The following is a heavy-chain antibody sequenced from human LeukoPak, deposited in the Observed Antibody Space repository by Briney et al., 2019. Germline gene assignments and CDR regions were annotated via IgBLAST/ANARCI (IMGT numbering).Heavy chain of an antibody. CDR3: ARDFFGWSSLGH. D-gene: IGHD6-19*01. CDR2: VQPDGSAK. Sequence: GGSLRLSCAASGFTFRSNWMNWVRQAPGKGLEWVAHVQPDGSAKIYTDSVKGRFTISRDNAKDSVYLQMNSLRVEDTAVYYCARDFFGWSSLGHWGQGTLVTVSS. V-gene: IGHV3-7*01. CDR1: GFTFRSNW. J-gene: IGHJ1*01.